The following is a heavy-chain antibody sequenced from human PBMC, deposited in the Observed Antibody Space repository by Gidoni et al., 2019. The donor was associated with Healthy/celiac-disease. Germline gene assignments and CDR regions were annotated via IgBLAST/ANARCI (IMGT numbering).Heavy chain of an antibody. CDR2: IIPIFGTA. Sequence: QVQLVQSGAEVKKPGSSVKVSCKASGGTFSSYAISWVRQAPGQGLEWMGGIIPIFGTANYAQKFQGRVTITADESTSTAYMELSSLRSDDTAVYYCARAPLYSSSWYEEGHYYYYYGMDVWGQGTTVTVSS. J-gene: IGHJ6*02. V-gene: IGHV1-69*01. CDR1: GGTFSSYA. CDR3: ARAPLYSSSWYEEGHYYYYYGMDV. D-gene: IGHD6-13*01.